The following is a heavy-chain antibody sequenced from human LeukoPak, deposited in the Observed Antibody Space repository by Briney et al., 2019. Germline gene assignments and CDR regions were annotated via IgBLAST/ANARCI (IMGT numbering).Heavy chain of an antibody. CDR3: ARELERTFDY. CDR2: ISYDGRSK. Sequence: GGSLRLSCAASGFTFSSYAMHWVRQAPGKGLEWVAIISYDGRSKYYADSVKGRFTISRDNSKNTLYLQVNSLRAEDTAVYFCARELERTFDYWGQGTLVTVSS. V-gene: IGHV3-30*04. D-gene: IGHD1-1*01. J-gene: IGHJ4*02. CDR1: GFTFSSYA.